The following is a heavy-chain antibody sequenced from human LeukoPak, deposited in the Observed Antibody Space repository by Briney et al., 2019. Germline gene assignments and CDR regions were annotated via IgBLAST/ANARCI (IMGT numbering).Heavy chain of an antibody. CDR2: IYYSGST. CDR1: GGSISSSSYY. D-gene: IGHD3-22*01. V-gene: IGHV4-39*07. Sequence: TSETLSLTCTVSGGSISSSSYYWGWIRQPPGKGLEWIGSIYYSGSTYYNPSLKSRVTISVDTSKNQFSLKLSSVTAADTAVYYCARAGPIVVVTWDAFDIWGQGTMVTVSS. J-gene: IGHJ3*02. CDR3: ARAGPIVVVTWDAFDI.